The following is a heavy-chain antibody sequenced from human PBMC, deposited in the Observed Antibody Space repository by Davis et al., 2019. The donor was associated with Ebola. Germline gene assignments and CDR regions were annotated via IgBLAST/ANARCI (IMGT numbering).Heavy chain of an antibody. J-gene: IGHJ6*04. CDR3: ARGWLRSGLDV. D-gene: IGHD5-12*01. Sequence: LRLSCAISGDSVSSGGWNWIRQSPSRGLEWLGRTYYNSKWFTDYAVSVRGRITINPDTSKNQFSLQLNSVTPEDTAVYYCARGWLRSGLDVWGKGAAVTVSS. V-gene: IGHV6-1*01. CDR1: GDSVSSGG. CDR2: TYYNSKWFT.